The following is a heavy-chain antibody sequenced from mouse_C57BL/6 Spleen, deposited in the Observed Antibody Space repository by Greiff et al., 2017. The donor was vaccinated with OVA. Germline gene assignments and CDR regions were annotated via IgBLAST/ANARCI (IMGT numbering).Heavy chain of an antibody. Sequence: EVKLLESGDGLVKPGASLKLSCAASGFTFTSYAMSWVRQTPEKRLEWVAYISSGGDYTYYADTVKGRFTITTDNARNTLYLQMSSLKSEDTAMYYCTRDDGYYVSMDYWGQGTSVTVSS. D-gene: IGHD2-3*01. CDR3: TRDDGYYVSMDY. J-gene: IGHJ4*01. CDR1: GFTFTSYA. V-gene: IGHV5-9-1*02. CDR2: ISSGGDYT.